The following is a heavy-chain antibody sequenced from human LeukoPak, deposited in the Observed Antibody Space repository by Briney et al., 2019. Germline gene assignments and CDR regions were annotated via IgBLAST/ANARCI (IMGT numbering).Heavy chain of an antibody. CDR2: ISGSGGST. J-gene: IGHJ5*02. CDR1: GFTFSSYA. V-gene: IGHV3-23*01. CDR3: ANGVPARFDP. D-gene: IGHD2-2*01. Sequence: PGGSLRLSCAASGFTFSSYAMSWVRQAPGKGLEWVSAISGSGGSTYYADSVKGRFTISRDNSKNTLYLRMNSLRAEGTAVYYCANGVPARFDPWGQGTLVTVSS.